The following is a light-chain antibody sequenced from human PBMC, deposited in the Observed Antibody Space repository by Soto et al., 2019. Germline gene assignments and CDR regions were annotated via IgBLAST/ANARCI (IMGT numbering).Light chain of an antibody. V-gene: IGKV1-39*01. J-gene: IGKJ2*01. CDR3: QQTFNTPRT. CDR2: AAS. Sequence: DIQMTQSPSSLSASVGDRVTITCRATQSISSYLNWYQQQPGEAPKLLIYAASILQSGVPSRFSGSGSGTDFTLTIRSLQPGDFATYFCQQTFNTPRTFGQGTELEIK. CDR1: QSISSY.